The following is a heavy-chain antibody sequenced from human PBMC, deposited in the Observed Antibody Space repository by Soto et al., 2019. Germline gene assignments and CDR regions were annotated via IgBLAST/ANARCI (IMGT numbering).Heavy chain of an antibody. Sequence: QLQLQESGPGLVKPSETLSLTCTVSGGSISSGSYYWGWIRQPPGKGLEWIGSTYYSGSTYYNPSLKRRVTISIDTSKNQFSLKLSSATAADTAVYYCARHKHPRYYFDYWGQGTLVTVSS. CDR3: ARHKHPRYYFDY. CDR2: TYYSGST. V-gene: IGHV4-39*01. J-gene: IGHJ4*02. CDR1: GGSISSGSYY. D-gene: IGHD3-10*02.